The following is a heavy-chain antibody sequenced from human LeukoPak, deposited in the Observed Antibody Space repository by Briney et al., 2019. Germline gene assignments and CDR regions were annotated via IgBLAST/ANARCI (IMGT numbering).Heavy chain of an antibody. CDR2: VGGFGRRP. J-gene: IGHJ4*02. D-gene: IGHD6-13*01. CDR3: AKGGSSWYYFDY. Sequence: SAGSLRLSCAPSGFTSNNYAMNWVPQAPGKGLQRLSTVGGFGRRPCYSDSVQGRFTISRDNSNNTLFLQMNSLRAEDTAAYYCAKGGSSWYYFDYWGQGTLVTVSS. V-gene: IGHV3-23*01. CDR1: GFTSNNYA.